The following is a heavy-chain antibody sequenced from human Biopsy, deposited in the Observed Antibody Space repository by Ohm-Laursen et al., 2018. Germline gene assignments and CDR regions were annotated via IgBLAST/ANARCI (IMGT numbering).Heavy chain of an antibody. Sequence: SLRLSCAASGFNFGNYGMHWVRQAPGKGLEWVAVIWHDERNKQYADSVKGRVTISRDNAKNTLFLHMNSLRAEDTAVYYCARESALKWYQSLSYFNGMDVWGQGTTVTVSS. CDR2: IWHDERNK. CDR3: ARESALKWYQSLSYFNGMDV. CDR1: GFNFGNYG. V-gene: IGHV3-33*01. D-gene: IGHD2-2*01. J-gene: IGHJ6*02.